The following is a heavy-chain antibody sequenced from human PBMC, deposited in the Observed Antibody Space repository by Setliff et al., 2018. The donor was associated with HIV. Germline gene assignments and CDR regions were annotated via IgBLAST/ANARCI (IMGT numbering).Heavy chain of an antibody. D-gene: IGHD4-17*01. Sequence: SETLSLTCAVYGGSFNGYYWTWIRQSPGKGLEWIGEVNHTGHINYNPSFKSRVTMSLDMSTNQFSLKMASMTAADSAVYYCARFDVTPMTTRDYWGQGTQVTVSS. CDR2: VNHTGHI. J-gene: IGHJ4*02. CDR3: ARFDVTPMTTRDY. V-gene: IGHV4-34*01. CDR1: GGSFNGYY.